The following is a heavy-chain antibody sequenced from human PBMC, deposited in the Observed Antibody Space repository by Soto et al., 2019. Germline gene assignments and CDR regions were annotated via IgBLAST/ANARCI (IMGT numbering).Heavy chain of an antibody. CDR3: ARGDRYRGSFSDWFDP. D-gene: IGHD1-26*01. CDR2: IYESGRT. J-gene: IGHJ5*02. Sequence: TLSLTCSVSGASISSGGDSWSWIRQPPGKGLEWMGYIYESGRTYYKPSLKSRVIISADRSKNQFSLEMTSVTAADTAVSYCARGDRYRGSFSDWFDPWGQGIPVTVYS. V-gene: IGHV4-30-2*01. CDR1: GASISSGGDS.